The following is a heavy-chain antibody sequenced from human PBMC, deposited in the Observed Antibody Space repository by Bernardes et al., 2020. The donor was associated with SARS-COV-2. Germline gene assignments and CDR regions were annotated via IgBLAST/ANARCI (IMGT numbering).Heavy chain of an antibody. Sequence: SETLSLTCAVYGGSFSGYYWSWIRQPPGKGLEWIGEINHSGSTNYNPSLKSRVTISVDTSKNQFSLKLSSVTAADTAVYYCARAACRDGSGSYCAFDIWGQGTMVTVSS. CDR1: GGSFSGYY. CDR3: ARAACRDGSGSYCAFDI. V-gene: IGHV4-34*01. CDR2: INHSGST. D-gene: IGHD3-10*01. J-gene: IGHJ3*02.